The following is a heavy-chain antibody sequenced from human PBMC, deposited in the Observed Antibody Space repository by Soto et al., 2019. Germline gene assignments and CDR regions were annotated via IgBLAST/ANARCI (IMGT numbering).Heavy chain of an antibody. Sequence: QVQLEQSGGEVKQPGSSVRVSCKTSGGTFSTYAINWVRQAPGQGLEWMGAIIPLFGTADYSQKFQGRVTITADESTGTAYLGLSSLRFDATAVYFCARPKGTYSSGYYYFDFWGQGTLVTVSS. CDR1: GGTFSTYA. CDR2: IIPLFGTA. J-gene: IGHJ4*02. V-gene: IGHV1-69*01. CDR3: ARPKGTYSSGYYYFDF. D-gene: IGHD6-19*01.